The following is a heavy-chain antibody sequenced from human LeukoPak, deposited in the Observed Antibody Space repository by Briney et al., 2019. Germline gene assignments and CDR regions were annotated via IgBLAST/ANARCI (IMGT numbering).Heavy chain of an antibody. CDR3: AGEPGGYDSAFDY. CDR2: IIPIFGTA. Sequence: ASVKVSCKASGGTFSSYAISWVRQAPGQGLEWMGGIIPIFGTANYAQKIQGRVTITADESTSTAYMELSSLRSEDTAVYYCAGEPGGYDSAFDYWGQGTLVTVSS. CDR1: GGTFSSYA. D-gene: IGHD5-12*01. V-gene: IGHV1-69*13. J-gene: IGHJ4*02.